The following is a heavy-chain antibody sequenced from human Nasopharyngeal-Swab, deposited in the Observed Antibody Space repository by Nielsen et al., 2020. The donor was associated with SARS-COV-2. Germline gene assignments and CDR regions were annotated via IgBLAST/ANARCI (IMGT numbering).Heavy chain of an antibody. V-gene: IGHV4-39*07. Sequence: HQAPGKGLEWIGSIYDSGRTYYNPSLKSRVTISVDTSKNQFSLNLSSVTAADTAVYYCARVVMVRGVSYYYYMDVWGKGTTVTVSS. CDR3: ARVVMVRGVSYYYYMDV. D-gene: IGHD3-10*01. J-gene: IGHJ6*03. CDR2: IYDSGRT.